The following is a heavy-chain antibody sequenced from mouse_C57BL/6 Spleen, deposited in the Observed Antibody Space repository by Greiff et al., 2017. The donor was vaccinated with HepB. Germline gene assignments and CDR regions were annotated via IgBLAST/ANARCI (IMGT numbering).Heavy chain of an antibody. CDR2: IDPSDSYT. Sequence: VQLQQSGAELVKPGASVKLSCKASGYTFTSYWMQWVKQRPGQGLEWIGEIDPSDSYTNYHQKFKGKATLTVDTSSSTAYMQLSSLTSEDSAVDYGARGDYGSRTWYFDVWGTGTTVTVSS. D-gene: IGHD1-1*01. V-gene: IGHV1-50*01. J-gene: IGHJ1*03. CDR1: GYTFTSYW. CDR3: ARGDYGSRTWYFDV.